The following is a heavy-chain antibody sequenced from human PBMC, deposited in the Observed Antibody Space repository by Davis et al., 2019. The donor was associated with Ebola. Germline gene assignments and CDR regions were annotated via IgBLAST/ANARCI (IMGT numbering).Heavy chain of an antibody. J-gene: IGHJ4*02. Sequence: PSETLSLTCTVSGGSISSHYWSWIRQPPGKGLEWIGYIYYSGSTNYNPSLKSRVTISVDTSKNQFSLTLSSVTAADTAVYYCARGGVGAKPSDYWGQGTLVTVSS. CDR2: IYYSGST. D-gene: IGHD1-26*01. CDR3: ARGGVGAKPSDY. CDR1: GGSISSHY. V-gene: IGHV4-59*11.